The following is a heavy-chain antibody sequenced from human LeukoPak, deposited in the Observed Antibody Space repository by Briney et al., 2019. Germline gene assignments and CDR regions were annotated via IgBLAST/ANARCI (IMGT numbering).Heavy chain of an antibody. CDR2: IYTSGST. Sequence: SETLSLTRTVSGGSITGYYWSWIRQPAGKGLEWIGRIYTSGSTIYNPSLKSRVTMSVDTSKNQFSLRLSSVTAADTAVYYCARGRYESTRLSADYYYYMDTWGKGTTVTVSS. CDR3: ARGRYESTRLSADYYYYMDT. J-gene: IGHJ6*03. V-gene: IGHV4-4*07. CDR1: GGSITGYY. D-gene: IGHD1-14*01.